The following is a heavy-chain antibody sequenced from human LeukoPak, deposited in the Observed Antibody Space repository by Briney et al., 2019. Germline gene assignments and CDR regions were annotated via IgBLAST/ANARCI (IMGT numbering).Heavy chain of an antibody. V-gene: IGHV3-9*01. CDR1: GFAYEDFA. CDR3: AKGRTTRYLDWLSRTAGDFDF. D-gene: IGHD3-9*01. CDR2: ISWNSGAI. J-gene: IGHJ4*02. Sequence: GGSLRLSCAASGFAYEDFAMNWVRQGPGKGLEWVAGISWNSGAIGYAGSVKGRFTISRDNARNSMYLQMNSLRFEDTALYYCAKGRTTRYLDWLSRTAGDFDFWGQGTLVTVSS.